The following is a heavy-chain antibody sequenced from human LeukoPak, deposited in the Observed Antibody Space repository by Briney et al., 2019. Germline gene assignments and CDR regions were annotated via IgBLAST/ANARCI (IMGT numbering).Heavy chain of an antibody. Sequence: GGPLRLSCAASGFTFSTSWMTWVRQAPGKGLEWVANIKQDGSDKYYMDSVKGRFTISRDNAKNSLYLQMNSLRAEDTAVYYCAKDSGWFRLDYWGQGTLVTVSS. CDR1: GFTFSTSW. D-gene: IGHD6-13*01. CDR3: AKDSGWFRLDY. V-gene: IGHV3-7*03. J-gene: IGHJ4*02. CDR2: IKQDGSDK.